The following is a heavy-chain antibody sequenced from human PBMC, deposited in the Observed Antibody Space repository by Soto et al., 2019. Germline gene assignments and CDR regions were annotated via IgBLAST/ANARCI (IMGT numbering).Heavy chain of an antibody. V-gene: IGHV5-51*01. Sequence: PGESLKIACKTSGVSFSNYWVGWVRQMPGKGFEWMGITYPGDSATKYSPSFQGHVTISSDKSTNTAYLQWSSLRASDTAIYFCAANPRHDTDPLWHYWGKGTLVTVSS. CDR1: GVSFSNYW. D-gene: IGHD3-16*01. CDR3: AANPRHDTDPLWHY. CDR2: TYPGDSAT. J-gene: IGHJ4*02.